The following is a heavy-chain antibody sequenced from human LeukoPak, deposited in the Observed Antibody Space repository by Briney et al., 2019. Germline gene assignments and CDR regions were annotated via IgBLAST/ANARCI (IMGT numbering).Heavy chain of an antibody. V-gene: IGHV4-38-2*02. D-gene: IGHD3-22*01. J-gene: IGHJ4*02. CDR3: ARDGRRSYYDSSGYYSFDY. CDR2: IYHSGST. CDR1: GYSISSGYY. Sequence: SETLSLTCTVSGYSISSGYYWGWIRQPPGKGLEWIGSIYHSGSTYYNPSLKSRVTISVDTSKNQFSLKLSSVTAADTAVYYCARDGRRSYYDSSGYYSFDYWGQGTLVTVSS.